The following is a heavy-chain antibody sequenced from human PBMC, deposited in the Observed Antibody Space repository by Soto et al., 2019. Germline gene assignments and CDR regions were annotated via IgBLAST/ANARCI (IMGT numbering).Heavy chain of an antibody. D-gene: IGHD6-19*01. J-gene: IGHJ4*02. CDR3: ARAGGLGAVAVDY. V-gene: IGHV4-30-2*01. CDR2: IYHSGST. Sequence: QLQLQESGSGLVKPSQTLSLTCAVSCGSISRGGYSWSWIRQPPGKGLEWIGYIYHSGSTYYNPSLKSRVTISVDRSKNQFSLKLSSVTAADTAVYYCARAGGLGAVAVDYWGQGTLVTVSS. CDR1: CGSISRGGYS.